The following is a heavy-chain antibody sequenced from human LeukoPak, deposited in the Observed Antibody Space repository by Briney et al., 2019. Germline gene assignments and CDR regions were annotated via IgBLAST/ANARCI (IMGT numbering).Heavy chain of an antibody. CDR3: ARVAWLAVSGPYYFDY. CDR1: RFTFSNHW. D-gene: IGHD6-19*01. Sequence: GGSLRLSCAASRFTFSNHWMSWVRQAPGKGLEWVANIKPDGSDKYYVDSVWGRFTISRDNAKNSLYLQMNSLRAEDTAVYYCARVAWLAVSGPYYFDYWGQGTLVTVSS. CDR2: IKPDGSDK. V-gene: IGHV3-7*02. J-gene: IGHJ4*02.